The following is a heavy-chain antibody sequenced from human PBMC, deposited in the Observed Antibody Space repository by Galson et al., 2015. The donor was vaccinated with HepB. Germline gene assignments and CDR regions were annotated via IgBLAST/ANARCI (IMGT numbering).Heavy chain of an antibody. Sequence: SETLSLTCAVSGGSISSSNWWSWVRQPPGKGLEWIGEIYHSGSTNYNPSLKSRVTISVDKSKNQFSLKLSSVTAADTAVYYCARVRPEAAAGINWFDPWGQGTLVTVSS. D-gene: IGHD6-13*01. V-gene: IGHV4-4*02. CDR3: ARVRPEAAAGINWFDP. CDR1: GGSISSSNW. J-gene: IGHJ5*02. CDR2: IYHSGST.